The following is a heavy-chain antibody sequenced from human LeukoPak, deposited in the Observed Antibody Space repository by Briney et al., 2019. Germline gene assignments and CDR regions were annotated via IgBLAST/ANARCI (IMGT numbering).Heavy chain of an antibody. CDR3: ASRVVPGATYYFHY. Sequence: SETLSLTCAVSGYSISSGYYWGWIRQPPGKGLEWIGSIHHSGNTYYNPSLKSRVTISVDTSKNQFSQKLTSVTAADTAVYYCASRVVPGATYYFHYWGQGILVTVSS. D-gene: IGHD2-2*01. CDR2: IHHSGNT. J-gene: IGHJ4*02. V-gene: IGHV4-38-2*01. CDR1: GYSISSGYY.